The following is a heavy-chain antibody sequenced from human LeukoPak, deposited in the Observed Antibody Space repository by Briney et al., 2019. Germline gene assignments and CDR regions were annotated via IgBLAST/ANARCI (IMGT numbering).Heavy chain of an antibody. Sequence: PGRSLRLSCAASGFTFDDYAMHWVRQAPGKGLEWVSGISWNSGSIGYADSVKGRFTISRDNAKNSLYLQMNSLRAEDTALYYCAKAPLAIFGVDYFDYWGQGTLVTVSS. CDR3: AKAPLAIFGVDYFDY. D-gene: IGHD3-3*01. V-gene: IGHV3-9*01. CDR2: ISWNSGSI. CDR1: GFTFDDYA. J-gene: IGHJ4*02.